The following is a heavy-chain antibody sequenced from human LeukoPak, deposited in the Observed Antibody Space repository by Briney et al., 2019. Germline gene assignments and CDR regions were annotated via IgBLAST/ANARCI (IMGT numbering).Heavy chain of an antibody. V-gene: IGHV4-59*08. D-gene: IGHD3-22*01. CDR1: GGSISNYY. CDR3: ARGGGYYDSSGYHYYYYYMDV. J-gene: IGHJ6*03. Sequence: PSETLSLTCTVSGGSISNYYWNWIRQPPGKGLEWIGFIYSSGTTNYNPSLKSRVTISVDTSKNQFSLKLSSVNAADTAVYYCARGGGYYDSSGYHYYYYYMDVWGKGTTVTISS. CDR2: IYSSGTT.